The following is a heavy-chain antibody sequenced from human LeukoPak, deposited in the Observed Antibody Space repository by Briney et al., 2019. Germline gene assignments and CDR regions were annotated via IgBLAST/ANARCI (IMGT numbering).Heavy chain of an antibody. Sequence: GGSLRLSCAPSGFIFSNYAMSWVRQAPGKGLEWVSAISGSGGSTYYADSVKGRFTISRDNSKNTLSLQMNSLRAEDTAVYYCAKDLRYFDWPTPWGQGTLVTVSS. CDR3: AKDLRYFDWPTP. V-gene: IGHV3-23*01. J-gene: IGHJ5*02. CDR1: GFIFSNYA. D-gene: IGHD3-9*01. CDR2: ISGSGGST.